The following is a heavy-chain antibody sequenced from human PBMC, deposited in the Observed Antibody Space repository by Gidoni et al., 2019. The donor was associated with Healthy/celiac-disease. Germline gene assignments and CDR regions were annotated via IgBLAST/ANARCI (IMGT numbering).Heavy chain of an antibody. V-gene: IGHV3-21*01. D-gene: IGHD5-18*01. CDR2: ISSSSSYI. CDR3: ARDGGYSYELCDY. CDR1: GFTFSSYS. Sequence: EVQLVESGGGLVKPGGSLRLSCAASGFTFSSYSMNWVRQAPGKGLEWVSSISSSSSYIYYADSVKGRFTISRDNAKNSLYLQMNSLRAEDTAVYYCARDGGYSYELCDYWGQGTLVTVSS. J-gene: IGHJ4*02.